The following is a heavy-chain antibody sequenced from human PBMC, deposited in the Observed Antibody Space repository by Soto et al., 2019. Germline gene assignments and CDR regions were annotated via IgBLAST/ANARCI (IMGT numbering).Heavy chain of an antibody. D-gene: IGHD3-16*01. CDR1: GGTFSSYA. V-gene: IGHV1-69*06. CDR3: ARGRGEVDY. J-gene: IGHJ4*02. Sequence: ASVKVSSKSSGGTFSSYAIRWVRQAPGQGLEWMGGLIPIFGTANYAQKFPGRVTITADNCTSTADMELISLRSEDTAMYYGARGRGEVDYWGQGTLVTASS. CDR2: LIPIFGTA.